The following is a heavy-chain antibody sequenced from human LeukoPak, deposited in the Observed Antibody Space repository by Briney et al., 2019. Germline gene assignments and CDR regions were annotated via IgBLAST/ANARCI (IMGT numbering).Heavy chain of an antibody. V-gene: IGHV4-59*01. CDR2: IYYSGST. Sequence: SETXSXXCTVSGGSISSYYWSWIRQPPGKGLEWIGYIYYSGSTNYNPSLKSRVTISVDTSKNQFSLKLSSVTAADTAVYYCARGNHSYYYDSSGKALKYYYGMDVWGQGTTVTVSS. CDR1: GGSISSYY. CDR3: ARGNHSYYYDSSGKALKYYYGMDV. J-gene: IGHJ6*02. D-gene: IGHD3-22*01.